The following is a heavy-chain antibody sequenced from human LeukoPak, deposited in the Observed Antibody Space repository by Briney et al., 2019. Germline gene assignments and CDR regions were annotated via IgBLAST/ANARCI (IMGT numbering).Heavy chain of an antibody. V-gene: IGHV3-21*01. Sequence: GGSQRLSCAASGFTFSSYSMNWVRQAPGKGLEWVSSISSSSSYIYYADSVKGRFTISRDNAKNSLYLQMNSLRAEDTAVYYCARDDGTWNYGPPTYFDYWGQGTLVTVSS. D-gene: IGHD1-7*01. J-gene: IGHJ4*02. CDR3: ARDDGTWNYGPPTYFDY. CDR1: GFTFSSYS. CDR2: ISSSSSYI.